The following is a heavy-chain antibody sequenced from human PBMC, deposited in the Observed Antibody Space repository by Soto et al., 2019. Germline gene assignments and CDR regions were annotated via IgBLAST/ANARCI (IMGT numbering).Heavy chain of an antibody. CDR2: INPNNGAT. V-gene: IGHV1-2*02. CDR1: GYSFIAYF. CDR3: ARVLTSVTTGELDP. D-gene: IGHD4-17*01. Sequence: SVKVSCKASGYSFIAYFIHWVRQAPGQGFEWVGWINPNNGATNIARKFQGRVTMTRDTSISTAYMEVSRLGSDDTAVFYCARVLTSVTTGELDPWGQGTLVTVSS. J-gene: IGHJ5*02.